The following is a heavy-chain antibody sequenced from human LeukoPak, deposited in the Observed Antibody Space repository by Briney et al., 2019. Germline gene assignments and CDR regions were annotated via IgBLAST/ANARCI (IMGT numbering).Heavy chain of an antibody. CDR2: ISGSGGST. CDR1: GFTFGSYA. V-gene: IGHV3-23*01. D-gene: IGHD3-16*02. J-gene: IGHJ4*02. Sequence: GGSLRLSCAASGFTFGSYAMSCVRQAPGKGLEWVSGISGSGGSTYYADTVRGRFTISRDNSKNTLYVQMNSLRAEDTAIYYCAKLYYDYVWGSYRYYFFDDWGQGTLVTVSS. CDR3: AKLYYDYVWGSYRYYFFDD.